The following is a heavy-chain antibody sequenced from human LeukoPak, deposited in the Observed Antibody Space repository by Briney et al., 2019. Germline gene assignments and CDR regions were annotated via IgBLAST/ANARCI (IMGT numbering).Heavy chain of an antibody. J-gene: IGHJ6*03. CDR2: VNQGRTQK. Sequence: QPGGSLRLSCAASGFNFSSQWMSWVRQAPGKGLEWVANVNQGRTQKYYVDSVKGRFTISRDNAENSLYLQMNSLRAEDTAVYYCAREHYFYYMDGWGKGTTVTVSS. V-gene: IGHV3-7*01. CDR1: GFNFSSQW. CDR3: AREHYFYYMDG.